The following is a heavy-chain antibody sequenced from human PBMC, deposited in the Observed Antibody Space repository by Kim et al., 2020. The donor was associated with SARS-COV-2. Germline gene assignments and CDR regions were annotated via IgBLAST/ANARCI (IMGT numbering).Heavy chain of an antibody. CDR3: AREDFMMTFGGVIVGGSDTFDI. CDR2: TYYRSEWYN. V-gene: IGHV6-1*01. CDR1: GQSVSTSSAA. D-gene: IGHD3-16*02. J-gene: IGHJ3*02. Sequence: SQTLSLTCGISGQSVSTSSAAWNWIRQSPSRGLEWLGRTYYRSEWYNDYAESVKSRITINADRSKNQFTLQLNSVTPEDTAVYYCAREDFMMTFGGVIVGGSDTFDIWGRGTVVTVSS.